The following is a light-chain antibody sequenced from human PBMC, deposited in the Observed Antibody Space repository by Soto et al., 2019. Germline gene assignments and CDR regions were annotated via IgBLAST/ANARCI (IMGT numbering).Light chain of an antibody. CDR1: QSLLLSNGHTR. V-gene: IGKV2-28*01. CDR2: SGS. CDR3: MQAPVTPPYT. J-gene: IGKJ2*01. Sequence: DIVMTQSPLSLPVSPGEPASISCRSSQSLLLSNGHTRLDWYLQKPGQSPQLLIHSGSNRASGVPDRFSGSGSGTDFTLKISRVEAEDVGVYYCMQAPVTPPYTFGQGTKLEI.